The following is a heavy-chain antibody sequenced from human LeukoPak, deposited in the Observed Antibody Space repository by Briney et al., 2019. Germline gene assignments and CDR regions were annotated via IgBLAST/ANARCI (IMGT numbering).Heavy chain of an antibody. J-gene: IGHJ4*02. CDR2: INAGNGNT. V-gene: IGHV1-3*01. CDR3: ARDSGATKIADFDY. Sequence: ASVKVSCKASGYTFTSYAMHWVRQAPGQRLEWMGWINAGNGNTKYSQKFQGRVTITRDTSASTAYMELSSLRSEDTAVYYCARDSGATKIADFDYWGQGTLVTVSS. CDR1: GYTFTSYA. D-gene: IGHD1-26*01.